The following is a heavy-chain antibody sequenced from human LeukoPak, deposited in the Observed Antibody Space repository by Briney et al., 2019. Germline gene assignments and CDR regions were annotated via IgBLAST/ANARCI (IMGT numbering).Heavy chain of an antibody. CDR2: IHFSGST. CDR3: ARGFSGSYSGVPFDY. V-gene: IGHV4-38-2*02. J-gene: IGHJ4*02. CDR1: GYSISSGFY. D-gene: IGHD1-26*01. Sequence: SETLSLTCTVSGYSISSGFYWGWIRQPPGMGLEWIGNIHFSGSTHYNPSLKSRVTISVDTSKNQFSLKMSSVTAADTAVFCARGFSGSYSGVPFDYWGQGTLVTVSS.